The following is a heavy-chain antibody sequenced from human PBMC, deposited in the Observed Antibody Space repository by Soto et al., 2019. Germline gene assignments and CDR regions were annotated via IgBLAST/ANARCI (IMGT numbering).Heavy chain of an antibody. CDR1: GVSFSGYC. Sequence: NPSETLSLTCAVYGVSFSGYCWIWIRQPPGKGLEWIGEVNHSGSTNYNPSLKSRVTISLDTSKNQFSLKLTSVTAADTAVYYCARGRKGYSSSRYVDWGQGTLVT. V-gene: IGHV4-34*01. CDR3: ARGRKGYSSSRYVD. J-gene: IGHJ4*02. D-gene: IGHD6-13*01. CDR2: VNHSGST.